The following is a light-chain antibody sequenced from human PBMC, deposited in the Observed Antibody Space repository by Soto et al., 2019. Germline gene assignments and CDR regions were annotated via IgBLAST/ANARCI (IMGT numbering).Light chain of an antibody. V-gene: IGKV3-11*01. Sequence: DILLTQSPSTLSSSPGETVTVTCRASQSVSRAIAWYQHHPGQAPKLLIFDASPWPRGIPSRFRGSGSGTDITLSISSLEPEDFAVYYCQQRTDRHPGTFGQGTKVDIK. CDR2: DAS. CDR3: QQRTDRHPGT. J-gene: IGKJ1*01. CDR1: QSVSRA.